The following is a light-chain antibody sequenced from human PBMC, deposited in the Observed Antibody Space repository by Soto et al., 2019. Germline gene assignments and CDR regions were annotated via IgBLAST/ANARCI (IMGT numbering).Light chain of an antibody. Sequence: EIVLTQSPGTLSLSPGERATLSCRASQSVSNNYLAWYQQKPGQAPRLLIYGASNRATGIPARFSGSGSGTDFTLTISRLEPEDFAVYYWQQYGSSGTFGEGTKVDI. CDR2: GAS. CDR3: QQYGSSGT. V-gene: IGKV3-20*01. CDR1: QSVSNNY. J-gene: IGKJ4*02.